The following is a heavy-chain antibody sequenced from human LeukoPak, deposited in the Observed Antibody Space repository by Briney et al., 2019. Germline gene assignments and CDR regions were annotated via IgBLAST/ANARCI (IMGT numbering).Heavy chain of an antibody. CDR3: AKDQRGDILTGSPFDY. CDR2: ISYDGSNQ. Sequence: GGSLRLSCAASGFTFSSYGMHWVRQAPGKGLEWVAVISYDGSNQYYADSVKGRFTISRDTSKNTLYLQMNSLRVEDTAVYFCAKDQRGDILTGSPFDYWGQGTLVTVSS. CDR1: GFTFSSYG. J-gene: IGHJ4*02. V-gene: IGHV3-30*18. D-gene: IGHD3-9*01.